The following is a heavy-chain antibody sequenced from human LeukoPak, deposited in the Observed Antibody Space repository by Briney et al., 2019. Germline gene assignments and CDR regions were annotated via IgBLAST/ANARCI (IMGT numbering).Heavy chain of an antibody. CDR2: IKQDGSEK. CDR1: GYTFSSYW. Sequence: GGSLRLSCAASGYTFSSYWMSWVRQVPGKGREWVANIKQDGSEKDYLDSVKGRFTISRDNAKNSLYLQMNSLRVEDTAVYYCGRHGGAFEMWGQGTMVSVSS. CDR3: GRHGGAFEM. J-gene: IGHJ3*02. V-gene: IGHV3-7*01.